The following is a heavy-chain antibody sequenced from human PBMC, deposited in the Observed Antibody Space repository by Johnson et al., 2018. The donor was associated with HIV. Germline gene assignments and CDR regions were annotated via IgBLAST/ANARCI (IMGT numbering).Heavy chain of an antibody. J-gene: IGHJ3*02. V-gene: IGHV3-30*18. CDR1: GFTFSNYG. D-gene: IGHD2/OR15-2a*01. Sequence: QVQLVESGGGVVQPGRSLRLSCVASGFTFSNYGMHWVRKAPGKGLEWVAVISYDGSNKYYADSVKGRFTISRDDSKNTLYLQMNSLRAEDTAVYYCAKAIGDAFDIWGQGTMVTVSS. CDR3: AKAIGDAFDI. CDR2: ISYDGSNK.